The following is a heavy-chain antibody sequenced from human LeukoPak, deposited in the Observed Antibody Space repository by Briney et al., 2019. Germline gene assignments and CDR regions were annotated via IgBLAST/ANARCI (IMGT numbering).Heavy chain of an antibody. CDR2: IYYSGST. J-gene: IGHJ6*03. D-gene: IGHD2-15*01. CDR1: GGSISSYY. CDR3: ARRRGEGDAAHDCSGGSCYSNYYYYMDV. Sequence: PSETLSLTCTASGGSISSYYWSWIRQPPGKGLEWIGYIYYSGSTNYNPSLKSRVTISVDTSKNQFSLKLSSVTAADTAVYYCARRRGEGDAAHDCSGGSCYSNYYYYMDVWGKGTTVTVS. V-gene: IGHV4-59*01.